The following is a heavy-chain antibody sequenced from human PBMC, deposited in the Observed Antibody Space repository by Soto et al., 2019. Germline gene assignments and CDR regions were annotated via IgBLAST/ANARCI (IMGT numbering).Heavy chain of an antibody. D-gene: IGHD3-22*01. CDR3: ARNLHNSSGYYGY. J-gene: IGHJ4*02. CDR2: IYGGGTT. V-gene: IGHV3-53*01. Sequence: EVQLVESGGGWIQPGGSLRLSCAASGFAVSSKYMTWVRQAPGKGLEWVSVIYGGGTTYYADSVKGRFTISRDTSKNTLYLKMNSLRAEDTAGYYCARNLHNSSGYYGYWGQGTLVTVSS. CDR1: GFAVSSKY.